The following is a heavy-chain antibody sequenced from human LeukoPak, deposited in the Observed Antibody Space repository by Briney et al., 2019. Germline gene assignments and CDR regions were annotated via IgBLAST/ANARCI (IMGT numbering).Heavy chain of an antibody. V-gene: IGHV3-23*01. D-gene: IGHD4-17*01. CDR1: GFTFSSYA. Sequence: GGSLRLSCAASGFTFSSYAMSWVRQAPGKGLEWVSAISGGGGSTYYADSVKGRFTISRDNSKNTLYLQMNSLRAEDTAVYYCAKDHAYGDALDYWGQGTLVTVSS. CDR2: ISGGGGST. J-gene: IGHJ4*02. CDR3: AKDHAYGDALDY.